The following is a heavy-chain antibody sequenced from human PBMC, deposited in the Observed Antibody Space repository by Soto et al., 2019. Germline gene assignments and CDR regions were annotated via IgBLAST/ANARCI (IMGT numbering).Heavy chain of an antibody. D-gene: IGHD1-26*01. Sequence: GGSLRLSCGVSGFMSSGYSMNWVRQAPGKGLEWLSYICSRSQTIFYADSVKGRFIISRDNAKNSLSLQMNSLRDEDTAVYFCAREDIMGTRSFDYWGQGTLVTVSS. CDR1: GFMSSGYS. V-gene: IGHV3-48*02. J-gene: IGHJ4*02. CDR3: AREDIMGTRSFDY. CDR2: ICSRSQTI.